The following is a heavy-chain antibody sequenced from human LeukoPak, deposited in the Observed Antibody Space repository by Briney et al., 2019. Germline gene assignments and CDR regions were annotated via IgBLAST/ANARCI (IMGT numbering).Heavy chain of an antibody. D-gene: IGHD1-26*01. V-gene: IGHV3-21*01. CDR3: ARESGIMVGDYYYYYMDV. J-gene: IGHJ6*03. Sequence: GGSLRLSCTASGFPFSTYDMNWVRQAPGKGLEWVSYISGGSTYIYYTDSVKGRFTISRDNAKNSLNLQMESLSAEDTAVYYCARESGIMVGDYYYYYMDVWGIGTTVTVSS. CDR2: ISGGSTYI. CDR1: GFPFSTYD.